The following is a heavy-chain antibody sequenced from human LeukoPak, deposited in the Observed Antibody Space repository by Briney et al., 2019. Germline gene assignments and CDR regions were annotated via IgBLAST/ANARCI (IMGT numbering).Heavy chain of an antibody. CDR2: IFYSGST. J-gene: IGHJ1*01. V-gene: IGHV4-59*01. D-gene: IGHD3-22*01. Sequence: PSETLSLTCTVSGGSISSYYWSWIRQPPGKGLEWLGYIFYSGSTNYNPSLKSRVTISVYTSKNQLSLKLSSVTAADTAVYYCARLKYYYDASGYRAGYFQRWGQGTLVTVSS. CDR3: ARLKYYYDASGYRAGYFQR. CDR1: GGSISSYY.